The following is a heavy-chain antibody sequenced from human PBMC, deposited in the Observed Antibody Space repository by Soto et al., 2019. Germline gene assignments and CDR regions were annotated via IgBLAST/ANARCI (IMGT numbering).Heavy chain of an antibody. Sequence: QVQLVQSGAEVKKPGASVKVSCKASGDTFTDYYIHWVRQAPGQGLECMGTVNPSGGHTTYAQHFSGRMIMTRDTPTSALYMELTSLTSEDTAVYYCARGGHVVVVTAALDYWGQGTLGTVSS. D-gene: IGHD2-21*02. CDR3: ARGGHVVVVTAALDY. CDR1: GDTFTDYY. CDR2: VNPSGGHT. J-gene: IGHJ4*02. V-gene: IGHV1-46*01.